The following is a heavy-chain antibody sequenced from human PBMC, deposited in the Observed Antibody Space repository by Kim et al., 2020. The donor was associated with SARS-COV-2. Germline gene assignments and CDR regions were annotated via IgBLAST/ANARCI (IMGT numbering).Heavy chain of an antibody. CDR2: ISYDGRNK. Sequence: GGSLRLSCAASGLSFDDSAMNWVRQAPGKGLEWLAVISYDGRNKDYADSVKGRFTISRDNSKRTLFLQMNSLRVEDTGVYYCARGNYQESLSLSVIYRGMDVWGQGTTVTVSS. CDR1: GLSFDDSA. J-gene: IGHJ6*02. CDR3: ARGNYQESLSLSVIYRGMDV. D-gene: IGHD2-2*01. V-gene: IGHV3-30-3*01.